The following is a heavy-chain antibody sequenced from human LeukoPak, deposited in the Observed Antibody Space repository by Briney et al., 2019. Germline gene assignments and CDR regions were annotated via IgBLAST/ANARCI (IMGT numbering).Heavy chain of an antibody. CDR3: ARGPIATGYYYGMDV. V-gene: IGHV4-59*09. J-gene: IGHJ6*02. Sequence: YIYYSGSTNYNPSLKSRVTISVDTSKNQFSLKLSSVTAADTAVYYCARGPIATGYYYGMDVWGRGTTVTVSS. CDR2: IYYSGST. D-gene: IGHD1-14*01.